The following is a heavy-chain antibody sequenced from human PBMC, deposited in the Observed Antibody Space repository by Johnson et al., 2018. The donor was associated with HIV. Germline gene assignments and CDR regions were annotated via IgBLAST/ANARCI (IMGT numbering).Heavy chain of an antibody. CDR1: GFTFSDYY. J-gene: IGHJ3*02. CDR2: ISSSGGSI. CDR3: ARTTRYVDGDAFDI. V-gene: IGHV3-11*01. D-gene: IGHD3-9*01. Sequence: QVQLVESGGGLVKPGGSLRLSCAASGFTFSDYYMSWIRQAPGKGLEWVSYISSSGGSIYYADSVKGRFTISRDNAKNSLYLQMNSLRAEDTALYYCARTTRYVDGDAFDIWGRGTMVTVSS.